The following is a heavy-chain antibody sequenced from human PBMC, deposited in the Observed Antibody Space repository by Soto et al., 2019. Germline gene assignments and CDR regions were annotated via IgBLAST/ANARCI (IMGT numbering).Heavy chain of an antibody. CDR3: ARAGSTWRYFFEY. D-gene: IGHD2-2*01. J-gene: IGHJ4*02. CDR1: GGSINSYY. CDR2: VYYSGTT. Sequence: SETLSLTCTVSGGSINSYYWSWIRQSPGKGLEWIGYVYYSGTTYYNPSLQSRVTISVDTSKKQFSLKVRSVTAADTAIYFCARAGSTWRYFFEYWGQGSLVTSPQ. V-gene: IGHV4-59*01.